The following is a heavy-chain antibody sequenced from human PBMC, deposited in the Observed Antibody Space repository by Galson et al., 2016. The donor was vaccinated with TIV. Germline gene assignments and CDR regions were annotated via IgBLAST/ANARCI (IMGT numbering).Heavy chain of an antibody. Sequence: SVKVSCKASGGTFSNFVISWVRQAPGQGLEWMGSINPIFGTANYAQKFQGRVTITADTSTSTIYMELSSLRSEDTAVYYCARGRGYYFGSGSSYFDYWGQVSLVTVSS. CDR1: GGTFSNFV. CDR3: ARGRGYYFGSGSSYFDY. V-gene: IGHV1-69*06. J-gene: IGHJ4*02. CDR2: INPIFGTA. D-gene: IGHD3-10*01.